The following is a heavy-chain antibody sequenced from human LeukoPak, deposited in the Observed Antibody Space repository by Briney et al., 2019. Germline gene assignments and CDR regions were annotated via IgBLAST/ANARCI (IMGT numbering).Heavy chain of an antibody. CDR3: ARSSSGLGYGDYYFDY. J-gene: IGHJ4*02. V-gene: IGHV4-59*01. CDR2: IYSNGST. CDR1: GGSISTFY. D-gene: IGHD4-17*01. Sequence: SETLSLTCSVSGGSISTFYWSWIRQSPGKGLEWIGYIYSNGSTKYNVSLKSRVTMSVDTSKGQFSLKLDSVTTADTAVYYCARSSSGLGYGDYYFDYWGQGTLVTVSS.